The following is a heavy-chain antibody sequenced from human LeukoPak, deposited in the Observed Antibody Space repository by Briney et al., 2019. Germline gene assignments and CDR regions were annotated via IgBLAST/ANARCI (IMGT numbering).Heavy chain of an antibody. J-gene: IGHJ4*02. CDR2: IFYSGTT. CDR1: GGSISSSGYY. Sequence: PSETLSFTCTVSGGSISSSGYYWGWIRQPPGKGLEWIGSIFYSGTTYYNPSLKSRLTISVDTSQNQFPLKLSSVTAADTAMYYCARGAGWYSYWGQGTLVTVSS. D-gene: IGHD6-19*01. CDR3: ARGAGWYSY. V-gene: IGHV4-39*06.